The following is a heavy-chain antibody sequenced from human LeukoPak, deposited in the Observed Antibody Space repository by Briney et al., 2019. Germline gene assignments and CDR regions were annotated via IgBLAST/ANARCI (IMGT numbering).Heavy chain of an antibody. D-gene: IGHD6-19*01. Sequence: GGSLRLSCAASGFTFSSYSMNWVRQAPGKGLEWISSISSSSSYIYYADSVKGRFTISRDNAKNSLYLQMNSLRAEDTAVYYCARGRIAVAGEPSPFDYWGQGTLVTVSS. CDR3: ARGRIAVAGEPSPFDY. CDR1: GFTFSSYS. V-gene: IGHV3-21*01. J-gene: IGHJ4*02. CDR2: ISSSSSYI.